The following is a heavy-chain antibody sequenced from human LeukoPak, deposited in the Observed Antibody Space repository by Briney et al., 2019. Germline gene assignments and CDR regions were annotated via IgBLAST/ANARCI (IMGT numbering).Heavy chain of an antibody. D-gene: IGHD3-22*01. V-gene: IGHV3-9*01. Sequence: QTGRSLRLSCAASGFTFDDYAMHWVRQAPGKGLEWVSGIIWNSGSIGYADSVKGRFTISRDNAKNSLYLQMNSLRAEDTALYYCAKDAIYPRYSSGYYHYFDYWGQGTLVTVSS. CDR2: IIWNSGSI. CDR1: GFTFDDYA. J-gene: IGHJ4*02. CDR3: AKDAIYPRYSSGYYHYFDY.